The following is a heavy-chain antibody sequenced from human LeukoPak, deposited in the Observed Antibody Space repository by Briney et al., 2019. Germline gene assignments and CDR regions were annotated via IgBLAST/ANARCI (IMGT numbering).Heavy chain of an antibody. CDR2: KDYSGST. CDR3: ARVYYSSSYDYWYFDL. V-gene: IGHV4-59*01. D-gene: IGHD6-13*01. Sequence: PETLSLTCTVSGGSISRYYWSWIRQPPGKGLEWIGYKDYSGSTNYNRSLKSRVTISVDTSKNQFSLKLSSVTAADTAVYYCARVYYSSSYDYWYFDLWGQGTLVTVSS. J-gene: IGHJ2*01. CDR1: GGSISRYY.